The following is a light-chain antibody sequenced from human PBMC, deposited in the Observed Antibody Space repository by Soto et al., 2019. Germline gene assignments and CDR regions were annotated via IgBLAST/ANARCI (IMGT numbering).Light chain of an antibody. J-gene: IGLJ1*01. Sequence: QSALTQPRSVSGSPGQSVTISCTGTSSDVGGYNYVSWYQQHPGKAPKLMIYDVSKRPSGVADRFSGYKSSNTASLTISGLQAEEEPDYYSCSYAGNYYVFGSGTKLTVL. CDR1: SSDVGGYNY. CDR2: DVS. V-gene: IGLV2-11*01. CDR3: CSYAGNYYV.